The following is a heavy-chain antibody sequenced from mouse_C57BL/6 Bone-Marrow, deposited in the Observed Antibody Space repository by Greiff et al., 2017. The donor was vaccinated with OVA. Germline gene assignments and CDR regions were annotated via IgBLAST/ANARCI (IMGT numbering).Heavy chain of an antibody. J-gene: IGHJ1*03. CDR2: ISDGGSYT. CDR3: ARVPYYYGSSYWYFDV. D-gene: IGHD1-1*01. V-gene: IGHV5-4*01. CDR1: GFTFSSYA. Sequence: EVHLVESGGGLVKPGGSLKLSCAASGFTFSSYAMSWVRQTPEKRLEWVATISDGGSYTYYPDNVKGRFTISRDNAKNNLYLQMSHLKSEDTAMYYCARVPYYYGSSYWYFDVWGTGTTVTVSS.